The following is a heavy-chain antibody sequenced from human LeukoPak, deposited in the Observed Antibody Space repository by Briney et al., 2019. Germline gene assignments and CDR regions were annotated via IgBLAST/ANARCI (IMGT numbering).Heavy chain of an antibody. D-gene: IGHD3-3*01. Sequence: PSGTLSLTCTVSGDSINSLDLWSWVRQPPGKGLEWIGEMYLSGTTHSNPSVKSRVTLSIDKSKNQFSLKLNSVTAADTAVYYCARINDFWSGPTLDVWGQGTTVTVSS. J-gene: IGHJ6*02. CDR1: GDSINSLDL. CDR3: ARINDFWSGPTLDV. CDR2: MYLSGTT. V-gene: IGHV4-4*02.